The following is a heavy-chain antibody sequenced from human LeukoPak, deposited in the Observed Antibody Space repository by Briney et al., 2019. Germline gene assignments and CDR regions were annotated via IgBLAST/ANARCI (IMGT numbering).Heavy chain of an antibody. CDR1: GGSFSGYY. J-gene: IGHJ5*02. D-gene: IGHD3-10*01. V-gene: IGHV4-34*01. CDR3: ARGRGITMVRGVIRAYNWFDP. CDR2: INHSGST. Sequence: PSETLSLTCAVYGGSFSGYYWSWIRQPPGKGLEWIGEINHSGSTNYNPSLKSRVTISVDTSKNQFSLKLSSVTAADTAVYYCARGRGITMVRGVIRAYNWFDPWGQGTLVTVSS.